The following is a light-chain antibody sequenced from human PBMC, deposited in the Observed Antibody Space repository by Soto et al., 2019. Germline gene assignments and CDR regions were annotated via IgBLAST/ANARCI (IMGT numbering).Light chain of an antibody. J-gene: IGLJ2*01. CDR1: SGHNTFT. CDR3: QTWATGIRV. CDR2: VDSDGSH. Sequence: QAVLTQSPSASASLGASVKLTCTLSSGHNTFTIAWHQQQPEKGPRYLMKVDSDGSHIRGDGIPDRFSGSSNSGAERYLTISSLQPEDEADYYCQTWATGIRVFGGGTKLTVL. V-gene: IGLV4-69*01.